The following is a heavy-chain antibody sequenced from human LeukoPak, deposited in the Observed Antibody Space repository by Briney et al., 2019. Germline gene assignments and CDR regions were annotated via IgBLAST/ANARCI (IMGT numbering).Heavy chain of an antibody. CDR2: IKSKTDGGTT. CDR1: GLTFSNAW. D-gene: IGHD6-19*01. V-gene: IGHV3-15*01. Sequence: KPGGSLRLSCAASGLTFSNAWMSWVRQAPGKGLEWVGRIKSKTDGGTTDYAAPVKGRFTISRDESKNTLYLQMNSLKTEDTAVYYCTTEDLMVADYYYYGMDVWGQGTTVTVSS. CDR3: TTEDLMVADYYYYGMDV. J-gene: IGHJ6*02.